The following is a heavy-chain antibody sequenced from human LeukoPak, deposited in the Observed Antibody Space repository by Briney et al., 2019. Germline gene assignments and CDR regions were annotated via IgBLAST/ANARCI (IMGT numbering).Heavy chain of an antibody. D-gene: IGHD5-24*01. CDR3: AKDTQDGCNWVTGRFDY. Sequence: GGSLRLSCAASGFTFDDYAMHWVRQAPGKGLEWVSGISWNSGSIGYADSVKGRFTISRDNAKNSLYLQMNSLRAEDTALYYCAKDTQDGCNWVTGRFDYWGQGALVTVSS. V-gene: IGHV3-9*01. CDR1: GFTFDDYA. CDR2: ISWNSGSI. J-gene: IGHJ4*02.